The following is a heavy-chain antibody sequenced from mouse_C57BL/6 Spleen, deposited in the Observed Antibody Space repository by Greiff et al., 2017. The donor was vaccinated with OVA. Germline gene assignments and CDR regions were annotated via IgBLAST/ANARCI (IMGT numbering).Heavy chain of an antibody. V-gene: IGHV5-9*01. CDR1: GFTFSSYT. J-gene: IGHJ4*01. Sequence: EVKLVESGGGLVKPGGSLKLSCAASGFTFSSYTMSWVRQTPEKRLEWVATISGGGGNTYYPDSVKGRFTISRANAKNTLYLQMSSLRSEDTALYYCARHDGYDVDYYYAMDYGGQGTSVTVSS. CDR3: ARHDGYDVDYYYAMDY. CDR2: ISGGGGNT. D-gene: IGHD2-2*01.